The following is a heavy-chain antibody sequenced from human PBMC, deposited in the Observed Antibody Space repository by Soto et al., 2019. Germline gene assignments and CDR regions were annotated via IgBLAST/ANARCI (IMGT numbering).Heavy chain of an antibody. Sequence: SETLSLTCTVSGDSISTYYWNWVRQPPGEGLEWIGYIYSSGSTSYNPSLKSRVAISLDTSKNQFSLKLSSVTAADTAVYYCARGGGNYYKYWFDPRAQGTPVTVSS. J-gene: IGHJ5*02. CDR3: ARGGGNYYKYWFDP. D-gene: IGHD1-26*01. V-gene: IGHV4-59*01. CDR1: GDSISTYY. CDR2: IYSSGST.